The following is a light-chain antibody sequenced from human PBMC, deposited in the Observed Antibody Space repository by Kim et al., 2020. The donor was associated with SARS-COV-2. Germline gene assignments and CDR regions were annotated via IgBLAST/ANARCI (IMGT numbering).Light chain of an antibody. CDR1: SSCVGGYNY. CDR2: DVS. J-gene: IGLJ3*02. V-gene: IGLV2-14*03. CDR3: SSYTTSNSWV. Sequence: GQSLTLSCTGTSSCVGGYNYVSWYQQHPGKAPKLMIYDVSKRPSGVSNRFSGSKSGNTASLTISGLQAEDEADYYCSSYTTSNSWVFGGGTKLAVL.